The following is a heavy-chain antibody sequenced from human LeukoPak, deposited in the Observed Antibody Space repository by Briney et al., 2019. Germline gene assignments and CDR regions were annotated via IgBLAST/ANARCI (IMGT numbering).Heavy chain of an antibody. V-gene: IGHV1-69*13. CDR1: GGTFSSYA. CDR2: IIPIFGTA. CDR3: AKTRLYYDRTDAFDI. J-gene: IGHJ3*02. D-gene: IGHD3-22*01. Sequence: GASVKVSCKASGGTFSSYAISWVRQAPGQGLEWMGGIIPIFGTANYAQKFQGRVTITADESTSTAYMELSSLRSEDTAVYYCAKTRLYYDRTDAFDIWGQGTMVTVSS.